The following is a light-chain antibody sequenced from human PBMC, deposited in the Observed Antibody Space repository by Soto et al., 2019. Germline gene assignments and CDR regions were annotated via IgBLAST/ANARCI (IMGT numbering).Light chain of an antibody. J-gene: IGLJ1*01. Sequence: QSALTQPASVSGSPGQSITISCTGTSSDVGGYNYVSWYQQHPGKAPKLMIYEVSNQPSGVSNRFSGSKSGNTASLTISGLQAEDEADYYCSSYTSSSPHYVFGTGTKLTVL. CDR2: EVS. CDR1: SSDVGGYNY. CDR3: SSYTSSSPHYV. V-gene: IGLV2-14*01.